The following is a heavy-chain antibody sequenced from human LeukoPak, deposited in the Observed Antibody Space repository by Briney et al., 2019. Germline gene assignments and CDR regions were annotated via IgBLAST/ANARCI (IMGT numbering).Heavy chain of an antibody. CDR1: GFTFSSYA. Sequence: GGSLRLSCAASGFTFSSYAMSWVRQAPGKGLEWVSAISGSGGSTYYADSVKGRFTISRDNSKNTLYLQMNSLRAEDTAVYYCAKGKGSGSYYAVPYYMDVWGKGTTVTVSS. CDR2: ISGSGGST. CDR3: AKGKGSGSYYAVPYYMDV. J-gene: IGHJ6*03. V-gene: IGHV3-23*01. D-gene: IGHD3-10*01.